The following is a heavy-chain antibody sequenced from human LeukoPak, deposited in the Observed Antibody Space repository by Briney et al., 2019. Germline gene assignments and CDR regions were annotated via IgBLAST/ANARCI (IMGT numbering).Heavy chain of an antibody. D-gene: IGHD3-9*01. CDR2: ISYDGSNK. J-gene: IGHJ3*02. V-gene: IGHV3-30*04. CDR1: GFTFSSYA. Sequence: GRSLRLSCAGFGFTFSSYAMHWVRQAPGKGLEWVAVISYDGSNKYYADSVKGRFTISRDNSKNTLYLQMNSLRAEDTAVYYCARDQGGTYYDILTGYYSDAFDIWGQGTMVTVSS. CDR3: ARDQGGTYYDILTGYYSDAFDI.